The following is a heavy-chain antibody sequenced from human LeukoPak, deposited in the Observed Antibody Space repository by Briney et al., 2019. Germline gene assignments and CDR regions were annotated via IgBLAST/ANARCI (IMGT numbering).Heavy chain of an antibody. CDR3: ASDNSSGYYPSKFDY. CDR1: GFTLSNSE. J-gene: IGHJ4*02. CDR2: IYSGGST. D-gene: IGHD3-22*01. V-gene: IGHV3-53*04. Sequence: GGSLRLSCAASGFTLSNSEMNWVRQAPGKGLEWVAVIYSGGSTYYADSVKGRFTISRHNSKNTLYLQMNSLRAEDTAVYYCASDNSSGYYPSKFDYWGQGTLVTVSS.